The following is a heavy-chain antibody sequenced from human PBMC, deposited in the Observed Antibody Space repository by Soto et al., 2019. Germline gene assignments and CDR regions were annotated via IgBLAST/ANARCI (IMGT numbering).Heavy chain of an antibody. D-gene: IGHD1-26*01. V-gene: IGHV1-69*13. CDR3: ARAKYSGRTTSPFDI. Sequence: ASVKVSCKASGCTFSSYAISCVRQAPGQGLEWMGGIIPIFGTANYAQKFQGRVTITADESTSTAYMELSSLRSEDTAVYYCARAKYSGRTTSPFDIWGQGTMVTVSS. CDR2: IIPIFGTA. CDR1: GCTFSSYA. J-gene: IGHJ3*02.